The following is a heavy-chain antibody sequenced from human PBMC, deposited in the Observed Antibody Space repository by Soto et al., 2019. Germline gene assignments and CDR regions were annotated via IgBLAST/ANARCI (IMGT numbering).Heavy chain of an antibody. CDR1: GCSVSSESYY. CDR3: ARERGDSHWIDP. Sequence: PSETLSLPCRVSGCSVSSESYYWSWIRQTPGKGLEWIGNVENSGSTKYNPSLKSRVTISVDTSKNQFSLKLSSVTGADTAVYYCARERGDSHWIDPWGQGTLVTVPS. CDR2: VENSGST. J-gene: IGHJ5*02. V-gene: IGHV4-61*01. D-gene: IGHD2-21*01.